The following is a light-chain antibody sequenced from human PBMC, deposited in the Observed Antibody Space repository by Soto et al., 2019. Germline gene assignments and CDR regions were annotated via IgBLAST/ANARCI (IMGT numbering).Light chain of an antibody. CDR1: QTGSNSY. V-gene: IGKV3-20*01. CDR3: QQYGSSPPT. J-gene: IGKJ1*01. Sequence: IVLTQSPGTLSLSPGERATLSCRSSQTGSNSYLAWYQQKSGQAPRLLIYGVSTRATGTPDRFSGSGSGTEFTLTISGLEPEDFAVYYCQQYGSSPPTFGQGTKVDIK. CDR2: GVS.